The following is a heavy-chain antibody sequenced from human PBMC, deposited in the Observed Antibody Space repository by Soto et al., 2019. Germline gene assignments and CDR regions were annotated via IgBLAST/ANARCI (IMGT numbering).Heavy chain of an antibody. CDR1: GFTFSSYA. V-gene: IGHV3-23*01. CDR3: ATDLELYSSGWYFDY. CDR2: ISGSGGST. D-gene: IGHD6-19*01. J-gene: IGHJ4*02. Sequence: EVQLLESGGGLVQPGGSLRLSCAASGFTFSSYAMSWVRQAPGKGLEWVSAISGSGGSTYYADSVKGRFTISRDNSKNPLYLHINSLRAEDTAVYYCATDLELYSSGWYFDYWGQGTLVTVSS.